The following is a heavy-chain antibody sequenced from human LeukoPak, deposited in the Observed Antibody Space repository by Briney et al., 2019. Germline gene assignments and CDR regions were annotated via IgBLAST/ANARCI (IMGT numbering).Heavy chain of an antibody. D-gene: IGHD1-26*01. CDR3: ARDRSGWELIFDY. Sequence: PSQTLSLTCTVSGGSISSGSYYWSWIRQPAGKGLEWIGRIYTSGSTNYKPSLKSRVTISVGTSKNQFSLKLSSVTAADTAVYYCARDRSGWELIFDYWGQGTLVTVSS. J-gene: IGHJ4*02. CDR2: IYTSGST. CDR1: GGSISSGSYY. V-gene: IGHV4-61*02.